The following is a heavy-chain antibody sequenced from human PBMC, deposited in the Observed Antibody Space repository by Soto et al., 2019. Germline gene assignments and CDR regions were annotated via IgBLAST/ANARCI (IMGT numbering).Heavy chain of an antibody. Sequence: QITLKESGPTLVEPTQTLTLTCTFSGFSLSTSGVGVGWIRQPPGKALEWLALIYWDDDRRYSPSLKSRLTITKDTSKNQVVLRMTNMDPVDTATYYCALTYYGSGSYYNVRWFDPWGQGTLVTVSS. CDR3: ALTYYGSGSYYNVRWFDP. V-gene: IGHV2-5*02. J-gene: IGHJ5*02. CDR2: IYWDDDR. D-gene: IGHD3-10*01. CDR1: GFSLSTSGVG.